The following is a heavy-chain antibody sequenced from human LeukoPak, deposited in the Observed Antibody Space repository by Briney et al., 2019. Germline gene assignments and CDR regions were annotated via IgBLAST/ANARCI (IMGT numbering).Heavy chain of an antibody. Sequence: SQTLSLTCVISGDSVSSNSAAWNWIRQSPSRGLEWLGRTYYRSKWYNDYAVSVKSRITINPDTSKNQFSLQLNSVTPEDAAVYYCARGEQWLGGDGRIDYWGQGTLVTVSS. CDR2: TYYRSKWYN. J-gene: IGHJ4*02. D-gene: IGHD6-19*01. CDR1: GDSVSSNSAA. CDR3: ARGEQWLGGDGRIDY. V-gene: IGHV6-1*01.